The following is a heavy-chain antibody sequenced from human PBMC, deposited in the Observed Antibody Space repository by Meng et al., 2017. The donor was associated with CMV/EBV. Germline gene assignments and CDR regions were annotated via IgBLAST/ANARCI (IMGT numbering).Heavy chain of an antibody. CDR3: ARDLGFGSFDY. D-gene: IGHD3-10*01. V-gene: IGHV4-31*03. CDR1: GGSISSGDCY. Sequence: CCVCGGSISSGDCYWCGSRQHPGEVLGWSGYNSYSGDTCYSPSLKSRVTISADTSKNQVSLKLSCVTAADTAMYYCARDLGFGSFDYWGQGTLVTVSS. CDR2: NSYSGDT. J-gene: IGHJ4*02.